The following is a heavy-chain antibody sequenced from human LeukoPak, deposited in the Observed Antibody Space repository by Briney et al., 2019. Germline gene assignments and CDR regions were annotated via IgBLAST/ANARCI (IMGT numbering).Heavy chain of an antibody. CDR2: IRPDGRMK. Sequence: LSFNTYGMHWIRQAPGRGLEWLTLIRPDGRMKFYSDSVKRRFTVSRDNSLSMLYLEMTSLRSEDTAVYYCVKDDPVLHYWGQGTLVSVSS. J-gene: IGHJ4*02. CDR3: VKDDPVLHY. CDR1: LSFNTYG. V-gene: IGHV3-30*02.